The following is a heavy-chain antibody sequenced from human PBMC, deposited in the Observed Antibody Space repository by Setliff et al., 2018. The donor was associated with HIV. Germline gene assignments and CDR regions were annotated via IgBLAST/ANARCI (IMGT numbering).Heavy chain of an antibody. CDR2: INTNTGSP. Sequence: ASVKVSCKASGYTFNNYALYWVRQAPGQGFEWMGWINTNTGSPTYAQGFTRRFVFSLDPSARTAYLQITGLKAEDTAVYYCARGGDRMQIWSRFPFDIWGQGTMVTVSS. J-gene: IGHJ3*02. V-gene: IGHV7-4-1*02. CDR1: GYTFNNYA. CDR3: ARGGDRMQIWSRFPFDI. D-gene: IGHD3-10*01.